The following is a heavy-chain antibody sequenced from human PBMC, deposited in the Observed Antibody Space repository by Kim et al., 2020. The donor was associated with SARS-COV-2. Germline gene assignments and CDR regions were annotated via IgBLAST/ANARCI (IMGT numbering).Heavy chain of an antibody. CDR1: GYTFTSYG. Sequence: ASVKVSCKASGYTFTSYGISWVRQAPGQGLEWMGWISAYNGNTNYAQKLQGRVTMTTDTSTSTAYMELRSLRSDDTAVYYCARDVARYFDWLTCDYWGQGTLVTVSS. D-gene: IGHD3-9*01. CDR3: ARDVARYFDWLTCDY. V-gene: IGHV1-18*01. CDR2: ISAYNGNT. J-gene: IGHJ4*02.